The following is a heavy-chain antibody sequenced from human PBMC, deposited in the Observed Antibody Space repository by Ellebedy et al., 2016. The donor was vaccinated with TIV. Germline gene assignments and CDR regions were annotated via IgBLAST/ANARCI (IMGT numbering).Heavy chain of an antibody. D-gene: IGHD4/OR15-4a*01. V-gene: IGHV1-2*02. CDR3: ARVLRATSGMDV. Sequence: ASVKVSCKTSGYVFTAYYIHWVRQAPGQGLEWVGWINPDSGGTNLPQKFQGRVTMTRDTSVNTAYMELSRLQSDDTAVYYCARVLRATSGMDVWGQGTTVTVSS. CDR1: GYVFTAYY. J-gene: IGHJ6*02. CDR2: INPDSGGT.